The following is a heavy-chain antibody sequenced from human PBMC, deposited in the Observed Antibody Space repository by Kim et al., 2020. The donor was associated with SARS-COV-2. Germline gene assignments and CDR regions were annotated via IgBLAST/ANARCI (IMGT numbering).Heavy chain of an antibody. CDR3: ATRSRPTDQRYCSSTSCYGGAFDI. Sequence: GESLKISCKGSGYSFTSYWIGWVRQMPGKGLEWMGIIYPGDSDTRYSPSFQGQVTISADKSISTAYLQWSSLKASDTAMYYCATRSRPTDQRYCSSTSCYGGAFDIWGQGTMVTVSS. V-gene: IGHV5-51*01. CDR1: GYSFTSYW. CDR2: IYPGDSDT. D-gene: IGHD2-2*01. J-gene: IGHJ3*02.